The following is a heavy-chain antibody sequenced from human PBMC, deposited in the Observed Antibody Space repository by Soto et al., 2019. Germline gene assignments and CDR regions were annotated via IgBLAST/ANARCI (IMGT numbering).Heavy chain of an antibody. CDR1: GFTFSSYS. Sequence: GGSLRLSCAASGFTFSSYSMNWVRQAPGKGLEWVSYISSSSSTIYYADSVKGRFTISRDNAKNSLYLQMNSLRAEDTAVYYCARSEYRITGTTDYYYYYMDVWGKGTTVTVSS. V-gene: IGHV3-48*01. D-gene: IGHD1-20*01. CDR3: ARSEYRITGTTDYYYYYMDV. CDR2: ISSSSSTI. J-gene: IGHJ6*03.